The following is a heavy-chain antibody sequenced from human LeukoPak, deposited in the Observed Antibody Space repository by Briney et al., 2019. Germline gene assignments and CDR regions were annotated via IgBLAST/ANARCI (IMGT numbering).Heavy chain of an antibody. D-gene: IGHD3-22*01. Sequence: ASVKVSCKASGYTFTSYDINWVRQATGQGLEWMGWMNPNSGNTGYAQKFQGRVTMTRNTSISTAYMELSSLRSEDTAVYYCARVPITMIVVVITRQGYYYGMDVWGQGTTVTVSS. V-gene: IGHV1-8*01. J-gene: IGHJ6*02. CDR3: ARVPITMIVVVITRQGYYYGMDV. CDR1: GYTFTSYD. CDR2: MNPNSGNT.